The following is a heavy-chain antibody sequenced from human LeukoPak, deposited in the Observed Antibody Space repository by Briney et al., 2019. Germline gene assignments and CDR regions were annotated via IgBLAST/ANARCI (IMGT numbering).Heavy chain of an antibody. Sequence: ASVKVSCKASGYTFTSYGISWVRQAPGQGLEWMGWISAYNGNTNYAQKLQGRVTMTTDTSTSTAYTELRSLRSDDTAVYYCARVKLYYDILTGYYHADAFDIWGQGTMVTVSS. D-gene: IGHD3-9*01. CDR2: ISAYNGNT. CDR3: ARVKLYYDILTGYYHADAFDI. J-gene: IGHJ3*02. V-gene: IGHV1-18*01. CDR1: GYTFTSYG.